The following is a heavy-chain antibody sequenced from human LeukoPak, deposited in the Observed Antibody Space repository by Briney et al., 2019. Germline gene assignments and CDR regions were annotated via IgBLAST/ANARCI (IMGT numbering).Heavy chain of an antibody. V-gene: IGHV4-30-2*01. Sequence: PSETLSLTCAVSGGSISSGGYSWSWIRQPPGKGLEWIGYIYHSGSTYYNPSLKSRVTISVDRSKNQFSLRLSSVTAADTAVYYCARESQQLVEGYFDLWGRGTLVTVSS. CDR3: ARESQQLVEGYFDL. CDR2: IYHSGST. CDR1: GGSISSGGYS. D-gene: IGHD6-13*01. J-gene: IGHJ2*01.